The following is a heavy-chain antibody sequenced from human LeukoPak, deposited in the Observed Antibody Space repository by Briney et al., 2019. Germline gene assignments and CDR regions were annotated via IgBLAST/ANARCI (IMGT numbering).Heavy chain of an antibody. V-gene: IGHV3-48*01. D-gene: IGHD6-6*01. CDR3: ARDIIATPPGY. CDR2: ISSGSSTT. CDR1: EFTFSSYS. Sequence: GGSLRLSCAASEFTFSSYSMNWVRQAPGKGLEWVSYISSGSSTTYYADSVKGRFTISRDNAKNSLYLQMNSLRAEDTAVYYCARDIIATPPGYWGQGTLVTVSS. J-gene: IGHJ4*02.